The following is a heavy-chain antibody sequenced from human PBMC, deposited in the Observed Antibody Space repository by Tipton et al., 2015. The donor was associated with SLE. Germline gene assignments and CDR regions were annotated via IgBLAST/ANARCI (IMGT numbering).Heavy chain of an antibody. D-gene: IGHD1-1*01. CDR1: GFTFRSYW. CDR2: TNQDGSEI. Sequence: GSLRLSCAASGFTFRSYWMSWVRQAPGKGLEWVANTNQDGSEIYYVDSVKGRFSISRDNAKNFLYLQMNSLRVEDTAVYYCARGGTITTPDFDNWGQGTLVTVSS. J-gene: IGHJ4*02. V-gene: IGHV3-7*04. CDR3: ARGGTITTPDFDN.